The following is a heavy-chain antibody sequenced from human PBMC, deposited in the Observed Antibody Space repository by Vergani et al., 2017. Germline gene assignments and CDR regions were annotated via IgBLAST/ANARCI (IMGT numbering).Heavy chain of an antibody. Sequence: QVQLQESGPGLVKPSQTLSLTRTVSGGSISSGDYHWSWICQPPGKGPEWIGYIYYSGSTYYNPSLKSRVTISVDTSKNQFSLKLSSVTAADTAVYYCAXASGSYPYYYGMDVWGQGTTVTVSS. CDR2: IYYSGST. CDR1: GGSISSGDYH. J-gene: IGHJ6*02. V-gene: IGHV4-30-4*08. D-gene: IGHD1-26*01. CDR3: AXASGSYPYYYGMDV.